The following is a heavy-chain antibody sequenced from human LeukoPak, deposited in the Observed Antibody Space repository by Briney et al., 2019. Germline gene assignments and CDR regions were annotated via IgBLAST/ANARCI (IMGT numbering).Heavy chain of an antibody. V-gene: IGHV3-20*04. CDR3: ARDDYGSGSWNDY. CDR1: GFTFSSYG. D-gene: IGHD3-10*01. CDR2: ILWSGGST. J-gene: IGHJ4*02. Sequence: PGGSLRLSCAASGFTFSSYGMSWVRQAPGKGLEWVSGILWSGGSTGYADSVKGRFTISRDNAKNSLYLQMNSLRAEDTALYYCARDDYGSGSWNDYWGQGTLVTVSS.